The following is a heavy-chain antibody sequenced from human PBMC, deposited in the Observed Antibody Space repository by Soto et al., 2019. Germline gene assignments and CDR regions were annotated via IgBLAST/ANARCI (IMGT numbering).Heavy chain of an antibody. V-gene: IGHV6-1*01. J-gene: IGHJ6*02. CDR1: GDSVSSNSAA. CDR3: ARLRPAYGMDV. Sequence: QEQLHQSGPGLVKPSQTLSITCAISGDSVSSNSAAWNWIRQTLSRGLEWLGRTYYRSKWYNDYAVSVKSRIIINPDTSKNQFSLQLNSVTPEDTAVYYCARLRPAYGMDVWGQGTKVTVSS. CDR2: TYYRSKWYN.